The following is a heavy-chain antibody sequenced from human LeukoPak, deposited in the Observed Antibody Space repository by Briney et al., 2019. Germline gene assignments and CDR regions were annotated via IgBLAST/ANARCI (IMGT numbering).Heavy chain of an antibody. CDR3: ARNDYVWGSFDY. D-gene: IGHD3-16*01. J-gene: IGHJ4*02. V-gene: IGHV1-2*02. CDR2: INPSSGGT. Sequence: GASVKVSCKASGYTFTGYYMHWVRQAPGQGLEWMGWINPSSGGTNYAQKFQGRVTMTRDTSISTAYMELSRLRSDDTAVYYCARNDYVWGSFDYWGQGTLVTVSS. CDR1: GYTFTGYY.